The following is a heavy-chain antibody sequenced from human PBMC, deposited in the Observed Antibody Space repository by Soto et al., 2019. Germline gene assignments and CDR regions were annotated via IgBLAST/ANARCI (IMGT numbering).Heavy chain of an antibody. CDR1: GFTFSSYD. Sequence: VQLVESGGGVVQPGRSLRLSCAASGFTFSSYDMHWVRQAPGKGLEWVAVISYDGSNKYYADSVKGRFTISRDKSKNTLYLQMNSLRAEDTAVYYCARDIVATRSLHYYGMDVWGQGTTVTVSS. CDR3: ARDIVATRSLHYYGMDV. D-gene: IGHD5-12*01. CDR2: ISYDGSNK. J-gene: IGHJ6*02. V-gene: IGHV3-30-3*01.